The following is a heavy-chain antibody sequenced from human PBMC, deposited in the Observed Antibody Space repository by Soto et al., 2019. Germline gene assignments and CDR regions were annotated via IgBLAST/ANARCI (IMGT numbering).Heavy chain of an antibody. Sequence: GGSLRLSCAASGFTFSSYSMNWVRQAPGKWLEWVSSISSSSSYIYYADSVKGRFTISRDNAKNSLYLQMNSLRAEDTAVYYCAKGPPSITMIVVVHYFDYWGQGTLVTVSS. J-gene: IGHJ4*02. CDR3: AKGPPSITMIVVVHYFDY. CDR2: ISSSSSYI. V-gene: IGHV3-21*04. D-gene: IGHD3-22*01. CDR1: GFTFSSYS.